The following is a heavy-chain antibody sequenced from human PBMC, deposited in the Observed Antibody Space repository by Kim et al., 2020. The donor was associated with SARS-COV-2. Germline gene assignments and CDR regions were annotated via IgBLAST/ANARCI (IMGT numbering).Heavy chain of an antibody. CDR3: ASGRYYYANEH. D-gene: IGHD3-10*01. CDR1: GGPISSYY. Sequence: SETLSLTCTVSGGPISSYYWSWIRQPPGKGLEWVGYIYHDGSTNYNPSLKTRLTVSLDTSKTQFSLKLSSVTAADTAVYYCASGRYYYANEHWGRGTLVTVSS. J-gene: IGHJ4*02. CDR2: IYHDGST. V-gene: IGHV4-59*01.